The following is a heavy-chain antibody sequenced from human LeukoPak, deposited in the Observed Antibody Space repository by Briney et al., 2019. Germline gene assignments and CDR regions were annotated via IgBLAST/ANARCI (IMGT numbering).Heavy chain of an antibody. CDR3: ARDSSLEWLIYYGMDV. CDR2: IWYDGSNK. J-gene: IGHJ6*02. CDR1: GFPFSTYA. V-gene: IGHV3-33*08. D-gene: IGHD3-3*01. Sequence: GGSLRLSCAASGFPFSTYAMSWVRQAPGKGLEWVAVIWYDGSNKYYADSVKGRFTISRDNSKNTLYLQMNSLRAEDTAVYYCARDSSLEWLIYYGMDVWGQGTTVTVSS.